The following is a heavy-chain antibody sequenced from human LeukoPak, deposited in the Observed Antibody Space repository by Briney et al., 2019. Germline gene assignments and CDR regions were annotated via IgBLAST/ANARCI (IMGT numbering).Heavy chain of an antibody. CDR3: ARRYCTTTVCYAFDM. CDR1: GFTFSSYE. J-gene: IGHJ3*02. V-gene: IGHV3-48*03. CDR2: ISSSGSAI. Sequence: PGGSLRLSCAASGFTFSSYEMIWVPQAPGKGREWVSYISSSGSAIYYADSVKGRFTISRDNAKNSLYLQMNSLRAEDTAMYYCARRYCTTTVCYAFDMWGQGTMVTVSS. D-gene: IGHD2-2*01.